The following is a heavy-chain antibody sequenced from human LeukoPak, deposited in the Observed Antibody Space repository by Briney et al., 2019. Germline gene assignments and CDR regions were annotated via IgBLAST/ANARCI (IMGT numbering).Heavy chain of an antibody. J-gene: IGHJ4*02. V-gene: IGHV4-61*02. CDR3: ARDRAVTNYFDY. CDR2: IYTSGST. D-gene: IGHD4-17*01. Sequence: SETLSLTCTVSGGSISSGSYYWSWTRQPAGKGLEWIGRIYTSGSTNYNPSLKSRVTISVDTSKNQFSLKLSSVTAADTAVYYCARDRAVTNYFDYWGQGTLVTVSS. CDR1: GGSISSGSYY.